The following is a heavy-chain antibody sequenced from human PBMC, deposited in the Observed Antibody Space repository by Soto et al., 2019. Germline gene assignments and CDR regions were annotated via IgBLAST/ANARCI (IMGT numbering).Heavy chain of an antibody. J-gene: IGHJ4*02. V-gene: IGHV1-69*01. CDR2: IIPIFGTA. D-gene: IGHD3-3*01. CDR1: GGTFSSYA. Sequence: QVQLVQSGAEVKKPGSSVKVSCKASGGTFSSYAISWVRQAPGQGLAWMGGIIPIFGTANYAQKFQGRVTITADESTSTADMEMSILRSEDTAVYYCARSQTIFGVQRLDYWGQGTLVTVSS. CDR3: ARSQTIFGVQRLDY.